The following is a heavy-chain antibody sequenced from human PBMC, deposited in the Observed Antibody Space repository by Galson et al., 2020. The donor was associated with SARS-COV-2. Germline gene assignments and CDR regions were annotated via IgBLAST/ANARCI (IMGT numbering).Heavy chain of an antibody. CDR2: TYYRSKWYN. CDR3: ARDQAYSIDY. CDR1: GDSVSSDNGA. Sequence: SQTLSLTCAISGDSVSSDNGAWNWIRQSPSRGLEWLGRTYYRSKWYNDYALSVRGRITINPDTSKNQFSLQLNYVTPEDMAVYYCARDQAYSIDYWGQGTLVTVSS. D-gene: IGHD5-18*01. J-gene: IGHJ4*02. V-gene: IGHV6-1*01.